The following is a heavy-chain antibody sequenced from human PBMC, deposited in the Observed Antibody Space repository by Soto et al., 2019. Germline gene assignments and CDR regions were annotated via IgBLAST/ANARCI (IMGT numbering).Heavy chain of an antibody. Sequence: TAVKIARKASRETVGSSAIAGVRKSTGQGLEWMGWMNPNSGNGGYAQKFQGRVTMTRDTSTSTAYMELSSLTSDDTAIYYCARMATSGTLNWFDPWGQGTLVTVSS. CDR3: ARMATSGTLNWFDP. J-gene: IGHJ5*02. CDR1: RETVGSSA. V-gene: IGHV1-8*02. CDR2: MNPNSGNG.